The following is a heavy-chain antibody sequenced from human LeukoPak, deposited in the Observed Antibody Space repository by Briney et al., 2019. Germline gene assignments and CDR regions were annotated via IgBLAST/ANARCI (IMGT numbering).Heavy chain of an antibody. Sequence: ASVKVSCKASGYTFTSYDINWVRQATGQGLEWMGWMNPNSGNTGYAQKFQGRVTMTRNTSISTAYMELSSLRSEDTAVYYCARGVGCSGGSCYHYYMDVWGKGTTATVSS. CDR1: GYTFTSYD. D-gene: IGHD2-15*01. V-gene: IGHV1-8*01. CDR3: ARGVGCSGGSCYHYYMDV. J-gene: IGHJ6*03. CDR2: MNPNSGNT.